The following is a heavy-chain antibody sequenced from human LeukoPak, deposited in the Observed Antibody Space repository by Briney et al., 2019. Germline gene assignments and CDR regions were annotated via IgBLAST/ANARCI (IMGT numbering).Heavy chain of an antibody. J-gene: IGHJ5*02. CDR1: GPSISSSSYY. CDR2: IYYSGST. CDR3: ARMGAVIGRYRTYNWFDP. D-gene: IGHD3-16*02. V-gene: IGHV4-39*01. Sequence: SETLSLTCTVSGPSISSSSYYWGWLRQPPGKGLEWIGGIYYSGSTYYNPSLKSRVTMSVDTSKNQFSLKLSSVTAADTAVYYCARMGAVIGRYRTYNWFDPWGQGTLVTVSS.